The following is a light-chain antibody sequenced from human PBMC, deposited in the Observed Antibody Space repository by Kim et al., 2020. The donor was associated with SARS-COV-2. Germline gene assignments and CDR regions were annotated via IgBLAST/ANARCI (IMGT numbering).Light chain of an antibody. V-gene: IGLV2-11*01. CDR2: DVN. Sequence: QSALTQPRSVSGSPEQSVTISCTGTSSDVGAYKYVSWYQQHPDRAPKLMIYDVNDRPSGVPDRFSGSKSGNTASLTISGLQAEDEADYYCCSYAGGYSHVLFGGGTQLTVL. J-gene: IGLJ2*01. CDR3: CSYAGGYSHVL. CDR1: SSDVGAYKY.